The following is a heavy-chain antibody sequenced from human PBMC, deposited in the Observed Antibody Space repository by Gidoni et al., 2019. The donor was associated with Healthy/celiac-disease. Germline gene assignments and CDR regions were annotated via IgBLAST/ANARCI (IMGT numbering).Heavy chain of an antibody. J-gene: IGHJ4*02. D-gene: IGHD6-6*01. CDR2: INHSGST. CDR3: ARAPYSSSSTWGGVDY. CDR1: GGSFSGYY. V-gene: IGHV4-34*01. Sequence: QVQLQQWGAGLLKPSETLSITCAVYGGSFSGYYWSWIRQPPGKGLEWIGEINHSGSTNYNPSLKSRVTISVDTSKNQFSLKLSSVTAADTAVYYCARAPYSSSSTWGGVDYWGQGTLVTVSS.